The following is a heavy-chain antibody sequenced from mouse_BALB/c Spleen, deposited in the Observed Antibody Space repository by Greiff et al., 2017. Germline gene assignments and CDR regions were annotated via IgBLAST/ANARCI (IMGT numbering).Heavy chain of an antibody. CDR2: IYPGNVNT. CDR3: ARSGNYIDY. D-gene: IGHD1-1*02. Sequence: VQLQQSGPELVKPGASVRISCKASGYTFTSYYIHWVKQRPGQGLEWIGWIYPGNVNTKYNEKFKGKATLTADKSSSTAYMQLSSLTSEDSAVYFCARSGNYIDYWGQGTTLTVSS. CDR1: GYTFTSYY. J-gene: IGHJ2*01. V-gene: IGHV1S56*01.